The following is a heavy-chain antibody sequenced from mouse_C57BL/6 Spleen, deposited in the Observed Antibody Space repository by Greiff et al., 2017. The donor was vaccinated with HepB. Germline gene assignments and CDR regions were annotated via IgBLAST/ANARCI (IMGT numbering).Heavy chain of an antibody. CDR2: IDPSDSYT. V-gene: IGHV1-69*01. J-gene: IGHJ4*01. CDR3: ASSHLDY. Sequence: QVQLKQPGAELVMPGASVKLSCKASGYTFTSYWMHWVKQRPGQGLEWIGEIDPSDSYTNYNQKFKGKSTLTVDKSSSTAYMQLSSLTSEDSAVYYCASSHLDYWGQGTSVTVSS. CDR1: GYTFTSYW.